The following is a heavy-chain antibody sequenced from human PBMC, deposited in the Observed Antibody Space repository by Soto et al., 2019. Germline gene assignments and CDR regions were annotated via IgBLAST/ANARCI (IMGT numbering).Heavy chain of an antibody. D-gene: IGHD2-2*01. CDR3: ARRCSSTSCRRDYYYYGMDV. CDR2: INPSGGST. J-gene: IGHJ6*02. CDR1: GYTFTSYY. Sequence: QVQLVQSGAEVKKPGASVKVSCKASGYTFTSYYMHWVRQAPGQGLEWMGIINPSGGSTSYAQKFPGRVTMTRDTSTSTVYMELSSLRSEDTAVYYCARRCSSTSCRRDYYYYGMDVWGQGTTFTVSS. V-gene: IGHV1-46*01.